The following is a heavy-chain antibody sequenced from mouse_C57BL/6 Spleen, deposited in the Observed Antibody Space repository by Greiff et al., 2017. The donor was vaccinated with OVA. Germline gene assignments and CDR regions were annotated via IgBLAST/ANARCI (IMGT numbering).Heavy chain of an antibody. CDR3: ARLAYGSSYGYFDV. CDR1: GFNIKDYY. V-gene: IGHV14-2*01. D-gene: IGHD1-1*01. J-gene: IGHJ1*03. CDR2: IDPEDGGT. Sequence: VQLQQSGAELVKPGASVKLSCTASGFNIKDYYMHWVKQRTEQGLEWIGRIDPEDGGTKYAPKFQGKATITADTSSNTAYLQLSSLTSEDAAVYYCARLAYGSSYGYFDVWGTGTTVTVSS.